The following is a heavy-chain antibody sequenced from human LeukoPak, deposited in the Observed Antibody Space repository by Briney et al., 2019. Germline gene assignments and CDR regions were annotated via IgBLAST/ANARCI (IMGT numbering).Heavy chain of an antibody. Sequence: PGATVKISCKVSGYTFTDYYMHWVRQAPGQGLEWMGIINPSGGSTSYAQKFQGRVTMTRDTSTSTVYMELSSLRSEDTAVYYCARGGGGLVTIYYYYMDVWGKGTTVTVSS. V-gene: IGHV1-46*01. CDR1: GYTFTDYY. CDR2: INPSGGST. D-gene: IGHD3/OR15-3a*01. J-gene: IGHJ6*03. CDR3: ARGGGGLVTIYYYYMDV.